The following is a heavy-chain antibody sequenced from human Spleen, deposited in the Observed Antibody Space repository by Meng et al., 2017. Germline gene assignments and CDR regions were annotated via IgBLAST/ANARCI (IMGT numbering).Heavy chain of an antibody. Sequence: QVQLVQSGAEVKKPGSSVKCSCKASGGTFISYAITWVRQVPGQGLEWMGTVTPIFGTADYAQKFQGRVTITADKSTSSAFMELSSLRSEDTAVYYCARGSDSSGYYTFAYWGQGTLVTVSS. V-gene: IGHV1-69*06. CDR3: ARGSDSSGYYTFAY. J-gene: IGHJ4*02. D-gene: IGHD3-22*01. CDR1: GGTFISYA. CDR2: VTPIFGTA.